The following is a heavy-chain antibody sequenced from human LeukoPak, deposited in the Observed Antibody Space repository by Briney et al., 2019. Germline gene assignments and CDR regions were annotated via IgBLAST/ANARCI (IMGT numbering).Heavy chain of an antibody. V-gene: IGHV4-61*01. J-gene: IGHJ4*02. D-gene: IGHD1-26*01. CDR3: ARGVQVGATPYFDY. CDR2: IYYSGST. Sequence: SETLSLTCDVSDYSISSDYYWGWIRQPPGKGLEWIGYIYYSGSTNYNPSLKSRVTISVDTPKNQFSLKLSSVTAADTAVYYCARGVQVGATPYFDYWGQGTLVTVSS. CDR1: DYSISSDYY.